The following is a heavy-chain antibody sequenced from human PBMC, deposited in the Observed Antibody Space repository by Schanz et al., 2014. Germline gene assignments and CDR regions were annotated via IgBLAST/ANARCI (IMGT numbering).Heavy chain of an antibody. CDR1: GFTFTTHS. Sequence: EVQLLESGGGLAQPGGSLRLSCAASGFTFTTHSMTWVRQAPGKGLEWVSGISGSGGSTYYADSVKGRFTISRDNSKTTLSLQMNSLRAEDTAVYYCAKQIHYDILTVTRNWGQGTLVTVSS. D-gene: IGHD3-9*01. J-gene: IGHJ4*02. CDR3: AKQIHYDILTVTRN. V-gene: IGHV3-23*01. CDR2: ISGSGGST.